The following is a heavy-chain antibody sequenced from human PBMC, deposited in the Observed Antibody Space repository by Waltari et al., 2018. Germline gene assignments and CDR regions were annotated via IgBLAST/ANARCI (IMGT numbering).Heavy chain of an antibody. Sequence: QVQLVQSGAEVKKPGSSVKVSCKASGGTFSSYAISWVRQAPGQGLEWMGRIIPIFGTANYAQKFQGRVTITADKSTSTAYMGLSSVTAADTAVYYCARNPPMYGNNWYFDLWGRGTLVTVSS. CDR2: IIPIFGTA. V-gene: IGHV1-69*08. CDR3: ARNPPMYGNNWYFDL. D-gene: IGHD2-8*01. CDR1: GGTFSSYA. J-gene: IGHJ2*01.